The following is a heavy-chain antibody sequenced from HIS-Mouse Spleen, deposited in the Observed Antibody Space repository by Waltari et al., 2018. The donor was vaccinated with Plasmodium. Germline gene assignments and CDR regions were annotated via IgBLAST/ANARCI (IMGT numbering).Heavy chain of an antibody. D-gene: IGHD1-7*01. CDR3: ARDRITGTSYFDY. CDR2: IYYSGST. Sequence: QLQLQESGPGLAKPSETLSLTCTVSGGSLSSSSCYCGWIRQPPGKGLEWIGSIYYSGSTYYNPSLKSRVTISVDTSKNQFSLKLSSVTAADTAVYYCARDRITGTSYFDYWGQGTLVTVSS. J-gene: IGHJ4*02. CDR1: GGSLSSSSCY. V-gene: IGHV4-39*07.